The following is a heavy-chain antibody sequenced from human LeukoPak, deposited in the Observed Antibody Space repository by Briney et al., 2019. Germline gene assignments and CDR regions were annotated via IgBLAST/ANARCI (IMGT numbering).Heavy chain of an antibody. J-gene: IGHJ4*02. Sequence: GGPLRLSCAASGFTFSSYGMHWVRQAPGKGLEWVAVISYDGSNKYYADSVKGRFTISRDNSKNTLYLQMNSLRAEDTAVYYCARSTAMVTAAPSYWGQGTLVTVSS. V-gene: IGHV3-30*03. CDR1: GFTFSSYG. D-gene: IGHD5-18*01. CDR3: ARSTAMVTAAPSY. CDR2: ISYDGSNK.